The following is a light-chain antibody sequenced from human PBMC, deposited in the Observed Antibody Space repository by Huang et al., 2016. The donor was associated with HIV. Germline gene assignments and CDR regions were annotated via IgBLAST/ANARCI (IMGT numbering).Light chain of an antibody. J-gene: IGKJ4*01. CDR3: QQRYSWPALT. Sequence: EIVLTQSPATLSLSPGERATLPCRASQSVSRSLACYHQKTGQAPRLLIYDASKQATGIPARFSGGGSGTDFTLTLSRLEPADFATYYCQQRYSWPALTFGGGTKVEIK. CDR2: DAS. CDR1: QSVSRS. V-gene: IGKV3-11*01.